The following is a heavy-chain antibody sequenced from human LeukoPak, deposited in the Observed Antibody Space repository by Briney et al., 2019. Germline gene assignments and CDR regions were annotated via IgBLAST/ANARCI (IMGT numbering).Heavy chain of an antibody. V-gene: IGHV2-5*01. D-gene: IGHD3-10*01. CDR3: AHRRMDGLGRLRVHYFDY. Sequence: SGPTLVKPTQTLTLTCTFSGFSLSTSGVGVGWIRQPPGKALEWLALIYWNDDKRYSPSLKSRLTITKDTSKNQVVLTMTNMDPVDTATYHCAHRRMDGLGRLRVHYFDYWGQGTLVTVSS. CDR1: GFSLSTSGVG. J-gene: IGHJ4*02. CDR2: IYWNDDK.